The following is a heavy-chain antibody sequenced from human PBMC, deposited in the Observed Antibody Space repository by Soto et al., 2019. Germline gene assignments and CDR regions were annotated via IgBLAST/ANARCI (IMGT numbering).Heavy chain of an antibody. V-gene: IGHV4-34*01. CDR1: GGSLSGYY. J-gene: IGHJ4*02. Sequence: QAQLQQWGAGLLKPSETLSLTCAVYGGSLSGYYWTWIRQPPGKGLEWIGEVNPGGITNYSPSVKSRLKISLDTAKKEVSLEMTSVTAADTAVYYCGRVVIKMAIKSIDSWGPGTLVTVSS. CDR3: GRVVIKMAIKSIDS. CDR2: VNPGGIT.